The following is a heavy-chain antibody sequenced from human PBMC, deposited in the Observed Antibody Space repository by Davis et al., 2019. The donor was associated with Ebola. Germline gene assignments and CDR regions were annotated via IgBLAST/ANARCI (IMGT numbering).Heavy chain of an antibody. CDR3: ARRYNYGLLRAADY. Sequence: ASVKVSCKASGDTFSSFAFTWVRQAPGQGLEWMGIINPSGGATSYAQKFQGRVTMTRDPSTTTVYMELSSLKSEDTAVYYCARRYNYGLLRAADYWGQGTLVTVAS. D-gene: IGHD5-18*01. CDR1: GDTFSSFA. CDR2: INPSGGAT. J-gene: IGHJ4*02. V-gene: IGHV1-46*01.